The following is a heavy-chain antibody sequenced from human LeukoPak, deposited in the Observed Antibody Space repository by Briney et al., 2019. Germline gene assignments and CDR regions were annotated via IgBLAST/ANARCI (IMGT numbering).Heavy chain of an antibody. V-gene: IGHV3-23*01. CDR1: GFTFSNEA. J-gene: IGHJ3*02. Sequence: GGSLRLSCAVSGFTFSNEAMGWVRQLRGGGLEWVSTISPGGGTTYYAESMKGRFTISRDNSKSTLYLEMNSLRAEDTAVYYCAKDLFGYSYGLDAFDIWGQGTMVTVSS. CDR3: AKDLFGYSYGLDAFDI. CDR2: ISPGGGTT. D-gene: IGHD5-18*01.